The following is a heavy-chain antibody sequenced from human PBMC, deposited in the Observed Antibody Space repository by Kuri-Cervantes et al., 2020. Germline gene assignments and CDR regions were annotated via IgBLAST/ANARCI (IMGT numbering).Heavy chain of an antibody. D-gene: IGHD3-3*01. CDR2: IYHSGST. J-gene: IGHJ3*02. V-gene: IGHV4-38-2*02. CDR3: ARGPDSDYDFWSGYYPDAFDI. Sequence: SETLSLTCTASGYSISSGYYWGWIRQPPGKGLEWIGSIYHSGSTNYNPSLKSLVTISVDTSKNQFSLKLSSVTAADTAVYYCARGPDSDYDFWSGYYPDAFDIWGQGTMVTVSS. CDR1: GYSISSGYY.